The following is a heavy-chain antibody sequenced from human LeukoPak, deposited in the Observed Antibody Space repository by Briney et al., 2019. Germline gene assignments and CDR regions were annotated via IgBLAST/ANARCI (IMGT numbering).Heavy chain of an antibody. Sequence: PGGSLRLSCAASGFNFNAYDMSWVRQAPGKGLEWVSVSNHNGVNTYYAHSVKGRFTISRDNSRGTLHLQMNSLRADDTAVYYCAKALGAMGGSLADWGQGTPVTVSS. V-gene: IGHV3-23*01. CDR2: SNHNGVNT. CDR1: GFNFNAYD. CDR3: AKALGAMGGSLAD. D-gene: IGHD2-15*01. J-gene: IGHJ4*02.